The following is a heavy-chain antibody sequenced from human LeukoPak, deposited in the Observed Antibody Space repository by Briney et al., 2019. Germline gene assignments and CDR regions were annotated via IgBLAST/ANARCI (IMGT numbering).Heavy chain of an antibody. CDR3: ARDTVTGNKNFDY. CDR2: IYHSGST. CDR1: GYSMRGGYY. V-gene: IGHV4-38-2*01. J-gene: IGHJ4*02. Sequence: SGTLSLTCAVSGYSMRGGYYWGWIRQPPGKGLEWIGSIYHSGSTYYNPSLESRVTISVDTSRNQFSLKLNSVTAADTAVYHCARDTVTGNKNFDYWGQGTLVTVSS. D-gene: IGHD6-19*01.